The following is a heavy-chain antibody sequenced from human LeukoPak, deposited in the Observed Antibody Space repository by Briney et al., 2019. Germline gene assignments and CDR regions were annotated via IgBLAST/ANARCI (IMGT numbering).Heavy chain of an antibody. V-gene: IGHV4-31*03. J-gene: IGHJ4*02. Sequence: PSETLSLTCTVSGGSISSGGYYWSWIRQHPGKGLEWIGYIYYSGSTYYNPSLKSRVTISVDTSKNQFSLKLSSVTAADTAVYYCARVAPRDSSGYGVPSDYWGQGTLVTVSS. CDR3: ARVAPRDSSGYGVPSDY. CDR1: GGSISSGGYY. D-gene: IGHD3-22*01. CDR2: IYYSGST.